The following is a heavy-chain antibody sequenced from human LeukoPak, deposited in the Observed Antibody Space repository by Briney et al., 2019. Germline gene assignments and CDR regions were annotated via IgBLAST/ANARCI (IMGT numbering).Heavy chain of an antibody. D-gene: IGHD6-13*01. V-gene: IGHV4-59*01. Sequence: PSETLSLTCTVSGGSISSYYWSWIRQPPGEGLEWIGYIYYSGSTNYNPSLKSRVTISVDTSKNQFSLKLSSVTAADTAVYYCARWWAAAGNFDYWGQGTLVTVSS. CDR3: ARWWAAAGNFDY. J-gene: IGHJ4*02. CDR1: GGSISSYY. CDR2: IYYSGST.